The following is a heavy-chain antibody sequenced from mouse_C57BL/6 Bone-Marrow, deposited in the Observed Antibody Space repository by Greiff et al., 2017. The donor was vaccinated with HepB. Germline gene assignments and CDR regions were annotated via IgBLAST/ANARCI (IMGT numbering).Heavy chain of an antibody. CDR1: GYTFTDYY. J-gene: IGHJ3*01. D-gene: IGHD2-2*01. V-gene: IGHV1-19*01. CDR3: ASGGLRRRTWFAY. Sequence: EVQLQQSGPVLVKPGASVKMSCKASGYTFTDYYMNWVKQSHGKSLEWIGVINPYNGGTSYNQKFKGKATLTVDKSSSTAYMELNSLTSEDSAVYYCASGGLRRRTWFAYWGQGTLVTVSA. CDR2: INPYNGGT.